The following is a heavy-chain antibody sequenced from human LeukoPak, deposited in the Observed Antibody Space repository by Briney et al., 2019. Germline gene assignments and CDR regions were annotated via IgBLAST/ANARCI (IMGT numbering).Heavy chain of an antibody. CDR1: GFTFSSYAMSWGSYA. V-gene: IGHV3-23*01. Sequence: GGSLRLSCAASGFTFSSYAMSWGSYAMSWVRQAPGKGLEWVSTISGSGGGTFYADSVKGRFTISRDNSKNTLYLQMNSLRAEDTAVYYCARETVAAAGSVYDYWGQGTLVTVSS. CDR2: ISGSGGGT. CDR3: ARETVAAAGSVYDY. D-gene: IGHD6-13*01. J-gene: IGHJ4*02.